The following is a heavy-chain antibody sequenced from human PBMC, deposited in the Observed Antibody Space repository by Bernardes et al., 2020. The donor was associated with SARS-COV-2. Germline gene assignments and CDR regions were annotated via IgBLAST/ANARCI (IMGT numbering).Heavy chain of an antibody. CDR1: GFNFDDYG. CDR2: IYSGGST. D-gene: IGHD4-17*01. V-gene: IGHV3-53*01. CDR3: ARDYGAWYFDY. Sequence: GGSLRLSCAASGFNFDDYGMSWVRQTPGKGLEWVSVIYSGGSTYYADSVRGRFTISRDDSKNTLSLQMNSLRADDTAIYYCARDYGAWYFDYWGQGTLVTVSS. J-gene: IGHJ4*02.